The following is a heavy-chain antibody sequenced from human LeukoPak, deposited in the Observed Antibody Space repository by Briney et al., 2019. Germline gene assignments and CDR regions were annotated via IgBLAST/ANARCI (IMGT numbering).Heavy chain of an antibody. J-gene: IGHJ5*02. Sequence: AETLSLTCAVYGGFFGGYHWSWIRPPPGRGLEWIGEINDSGRTNYNPSLKRGVTMLGDTSKKQFSLMGRSVTAGDTAVYYCASNSAYSTSSGVNAWGQGTLVTVSS. D-gene: IGHD6-6*01. CDR1: GGFFGGYH. V-gene: IGHV4-34*01. CDR2: INDSGRT. CDR3: ASNSAYSTSSGVNA.